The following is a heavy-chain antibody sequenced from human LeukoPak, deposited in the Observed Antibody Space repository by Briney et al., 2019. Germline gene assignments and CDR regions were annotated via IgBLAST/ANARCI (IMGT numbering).Heavy chain of an antibody. Sequence: GSLRLSCAASGFTFSNYAMSWVRQASGKGLEWVSAISGSGGSTYYADSVKGRFTISRDNSKNTLYLQMNSLRAEDTAVYYCAKVFEMVPPYYFDYWGQGTLVTVSS. CDR1: GFTFSNYA. D-gene: IGHD3-10*01. V-gene: IGHV3-23*01. J-gene: IGHJ4*02. CDR3: AKVFEMVPPYYFDY. CDR2: ISGSGGST.